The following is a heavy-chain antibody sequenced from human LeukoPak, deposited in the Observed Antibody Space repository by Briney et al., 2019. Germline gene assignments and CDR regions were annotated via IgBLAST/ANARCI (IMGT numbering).Heavy chain of an antibody. Sequence: PSETLSLTCTVSGGSISSYYGSWIRQPAGKGLEWIGRIYTSGSTNYNPSLKSRVTMSVDTSKNQFSLKLSSVTAADTAVYYCARYAVRGVIPVGSWFDPWGQGTLVTVSS. CDR1: GGSISSYY. D-gene: IGHD3-10*01. J-gene: IGHJ5*02. V-gene: IGHV4-4*07. CDR2: IYTSGST. CDR3: ARYAVRGVIPVGSWFDP.